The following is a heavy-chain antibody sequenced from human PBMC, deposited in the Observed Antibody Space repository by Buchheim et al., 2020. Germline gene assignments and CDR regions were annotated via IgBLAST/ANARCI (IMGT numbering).Heavy chain of an antibody. D-gene: IGHD3-22*01. CDR3: ARVAENYYDSSGYYPLYYFVY. V-gene: IGHV3-7*01. CDR1: GFTFSSYW. Sequence: EVQLVESGGGLVQPGGSLRLSCAASGFTFSSYWMSWVRQAPGKGLEWVANIKQDGSEKYYVDSVKGRFTISRDNAKNSLYLQMNSLRAEDTAVYYCARVAENYYDSSGYYPLYYFVYWGQGTL. J-gene: IGHJ4*02. CDR2: IKQDGSEK.